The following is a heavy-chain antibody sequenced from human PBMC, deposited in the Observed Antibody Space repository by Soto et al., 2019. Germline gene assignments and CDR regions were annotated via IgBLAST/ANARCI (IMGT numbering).Heavy chain of an antibody. CDR1: GDSVSSKAAA. Sequence: SQTLSLTCPISGDSVSSKAAAWNWIRQSPSRGLEWLGRTYYRSKWSTDYAVSVKSRITINPDTSRNQFSLQLISVTPEETAVYYCTRALSGSYDSWGQGTLVTVYS. CDR2: TYYRSKWST. D-gene: IGHD1-26*01. V-gene: IGHV6-1*01. CDR3: TRALSGSYDS. J-gene: IGHJ5*01.